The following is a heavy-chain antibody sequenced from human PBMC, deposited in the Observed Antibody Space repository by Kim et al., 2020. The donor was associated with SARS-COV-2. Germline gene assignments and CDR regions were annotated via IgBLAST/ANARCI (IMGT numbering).Heavy chain of an antibody. D-gene: IGHD3-22*01. Sequence: LQGRVTMTTDTSTSTAYMELRSLRSDDTAVYYCARDDYYDSSGYYRRFDYWGQGTLVTVSS. J-gene: IGHJ4*02. V-gene: IGHV1-18*01. CDR3: ARDDYYDSSGYYRRFDY.